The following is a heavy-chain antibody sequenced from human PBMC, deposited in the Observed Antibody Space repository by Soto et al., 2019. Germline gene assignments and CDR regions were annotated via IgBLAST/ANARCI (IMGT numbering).Heavy chain of an antibody. D-gene: IGHD1-26*01. Sequence: WASVKVSCKTSGDTFTGHYIHWVREAPQQGPEWMGEIGPESGATRYAEKFRGRVTMTMDTSITTVYMELRNLSPDDTAVYYCGRGRSGQIVIFYWGQGTPVAVSS. V-gene: IGHV1-2*02. CDR1: GDTFTGHY. CDR2: IGPESGAT. CDR3: GRGRSGQIVIFY. J-gene: IGHJ4*02.